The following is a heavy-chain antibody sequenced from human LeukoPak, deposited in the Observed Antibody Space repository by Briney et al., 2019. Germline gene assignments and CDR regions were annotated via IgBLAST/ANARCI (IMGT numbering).Heavy chain of an antibody. D-gene: IGHD6-13*01. Sequence: SETLSLTCIVSGDSISNYYWSWIRQPAGKGLEWIGRIYTSGSTNYNPSLRSRVTMSVDTSKNQFSLKLSSVTAADTAVYYCAREAAAGTFYFDYWGQGTLVTVSS. V-gene: IGHV4-4*07. J-gene: IGHJ4*02. CDR2: IYTSGST. CDR3: AREAAAGTFYFDY. CDR1: GDSISNYY.